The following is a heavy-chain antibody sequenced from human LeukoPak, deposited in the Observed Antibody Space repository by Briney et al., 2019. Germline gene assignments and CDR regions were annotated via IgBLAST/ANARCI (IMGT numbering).Heavy chain of an antibody. CDR1: GFTFSSYA. Sequence: GGTLRLSCAASGFTFSSYAMSWVRQAPGKGLEWVSAISGSGGSTYYADSVKGRFTISRHNSKNTLYLQMNSLRAEDTAVYYCAKLTGTTGGADYWGQGTLVTVSS. J-gene: IGHJ4*02. V-gene: IGHV3-23*01. CDR2: ISGSGGST. D-gene: IGHD1-1*01. CDR3: AKLTGTTGGADY.